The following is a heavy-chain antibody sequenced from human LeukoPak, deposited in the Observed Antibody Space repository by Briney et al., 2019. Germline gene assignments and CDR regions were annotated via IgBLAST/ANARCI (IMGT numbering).Heavy chain of an antibody. J-gene: IGHJ4*02. CDR3: AREPNYYDSSGYFDY. CDR1: GFTFSSYW. V-gene: IGHV3-74*01. D-gene: IGHD3-22*01. CDR2: INSDGSST. Sequence: GGSLRLSCAASGFTFSSYWMHWVRQAPGKGLVWVSHINSDGSSTSYADSVKGRFTISRDNAKNTLYLQMNSLRAEDTAVYYCAREPNYYDSSGYFDYWGQGTLVTVSS.